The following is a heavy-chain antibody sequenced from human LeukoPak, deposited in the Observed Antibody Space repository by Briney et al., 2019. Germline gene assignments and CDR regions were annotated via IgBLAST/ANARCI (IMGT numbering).Heavy chain of an antibody. D-gene: IGHD3-22*01. J-gene: IGHJ4*02. CDR1: GFTFSNAW. CDR2: IKTKSDGVTT. CDR3: AKGYYDSSGYFPLLDY. Sequence: GGSLRLSCAASGFTFSNAWMSWVRQAPGKGLEWVGRIKTKSDGVTTDYAAPVKGRFTISRDDSENTLYLQMNSLRDEDTAVYYCAKGYYDSSGYFPLLDYWGQGSLVTVSS. V-gene: IGHV3-15*01.